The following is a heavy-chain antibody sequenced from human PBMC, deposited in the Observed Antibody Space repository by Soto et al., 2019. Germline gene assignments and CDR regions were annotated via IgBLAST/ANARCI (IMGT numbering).Heavy chain of an antibody. J-gene: IGHJ4*02. D-gene: IGHD3-10*01. CDR3: ATVYYGSGSYFYYFDY. CDR1: GGTFSSYA. CDR2: FDPEDGET. Sequence: ASVKVSCKASGGTFSSYAISWVRQAPGKGLEWMGGFDPEDGETIYAQKFQGRVTMTEDTSTDTAYMELSSLRSEDTAVYYCATVYYGSGSYFYYFDYWGQGTLVTVSS. V-gene: IGHV1-24*01.